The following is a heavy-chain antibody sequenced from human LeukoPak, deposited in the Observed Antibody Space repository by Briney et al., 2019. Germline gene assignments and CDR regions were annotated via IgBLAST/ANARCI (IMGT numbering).Heavy chain of an antibody. V-gene: IGHV4-59*01. Sequence: NTSETLSLTCTVSGASISSYYWSWIRQPPGKGLEWLGYIYYSGSTNYNPSLKSRVTISVDTSKNQFSLKLSSVTAADTAVYYCARRHSPPQEMATYFDYWGQGTLVTVSS. CDR3: ARRHSPPQEMATYFDY. D-gene: IGHD5-24*01. CDR1: GASISSYY. J-gene: IGHJ4*02. CDR2: IYYSGST.